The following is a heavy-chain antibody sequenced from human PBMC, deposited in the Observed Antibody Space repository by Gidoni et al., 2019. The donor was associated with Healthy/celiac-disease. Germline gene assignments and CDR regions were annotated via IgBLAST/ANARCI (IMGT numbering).Heavy chain of an antibody. D-gene: IGHD3-10*01. V-gene: IGHV1-2*04. CDR3: ARDLSGLKVGDRHAFDI. J-gene: IGHJ3*02. CDR2: INPNSGGT. Sequence: QVQLVQSGAEVKKPGASVKVSCKASGYTFTGYYMHWVRQAPGQGLEWMGWINPNSGGTNYAQKFQGWVTMTRDTSISTAYMELSRLRSDDTAVYYCARDLSGLKVGDRHAFDIWGQGTMVTVSS. CDR1: GYTFTGYY.